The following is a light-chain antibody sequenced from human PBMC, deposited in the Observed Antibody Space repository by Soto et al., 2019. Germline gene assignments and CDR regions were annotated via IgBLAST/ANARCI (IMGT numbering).Light chain of an antibody. CDR1: QSVSSSY. V-gene: IGKV3-20*01. CDR3: QQYNTYPLT. CDR2: GAS. J-gene: IGKJ4*01. Sequence: EIVLTQSPGTLSLSPGERATFSCRASQSVSSSYLAWYQQKPGQAPRLLIYGASSRATGIPDRFSGSGSGTEFNITVSSLRPDDFATYYCQQYNTYPLTFGGGTTVEIK.